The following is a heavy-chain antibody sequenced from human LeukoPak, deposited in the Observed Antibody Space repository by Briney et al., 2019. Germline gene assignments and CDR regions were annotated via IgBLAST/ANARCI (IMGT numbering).Heavy chain of an antibody. J-gene: IGHJ4*02. V-gene: IGHV4-59*01. CDR1: GGSISSYY. Sequence: KPSETLSLTCTVSGGSISSYYWSWIRQPPGKGLEWIGYIYYSGSTNYNPSLKSRVTISVDTSKNQFSLKLSSVTAADTAVYYCARVYDFWSGYYMDYWGQGTLVTVSS. CDR3: ARVYDFWSGYYMDY. CDR2: IYYSGST. D-gene: IGHD3-3*01.